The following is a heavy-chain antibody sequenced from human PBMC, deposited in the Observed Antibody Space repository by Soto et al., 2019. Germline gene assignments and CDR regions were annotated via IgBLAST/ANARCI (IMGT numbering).Heavy chain of an antibody. V-gene: IGHV3-23*01. CDR3: AKEGRITMIVVVTPPDY. Sequence: GFLRLSCAASGFTFSSYAMSWVRQAPGKGLEWVSAISGSGGSTYYADSVKGRFTISRDNSKNTLYLQMNSLRAEDTAVYYCAKEGRITMIVVVTPPDYWGQGTLVTVSS. J-gene: IGHJ4*02. D-gene: IGHD3-22*01. CDR2: ISGSGGST. CDR1: GFTFSSYA.